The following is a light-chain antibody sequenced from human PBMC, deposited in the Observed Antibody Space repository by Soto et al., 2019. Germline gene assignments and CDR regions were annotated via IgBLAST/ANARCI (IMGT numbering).Light chain of an antibody. Sequence: EMVVTQSPATLSVSPGERVTLSCRTSQAVSSKLAWYQQKPGQPPSLLIYDASTRATGTPARFSGSGSGTEFTLAVSSLQSEDYALYFCQQYIRWPLTFCGGTKVEIK. V-gene: IGKV3D-15*01. J-gene: IGKJ4*01. CDR3: QQYIRWPLT. CDR1: QAVSSK. CDR2: DAS.